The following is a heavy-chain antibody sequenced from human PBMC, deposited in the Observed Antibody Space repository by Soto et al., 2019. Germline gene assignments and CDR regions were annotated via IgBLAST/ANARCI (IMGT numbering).Heavy chain of an antibody. J-gene: IGHJ3*02. V-gene: IGHV3-23*01. CDR2: ILVSDST. D-gene: IGHD2-8*02. CDR3: AKATATGGGAFDI. Sequence: GGSLRLSCAASGFTFDDYAMHWVRQAPGKGLEWVSTILVSDSTHYDDSVRGRFTISRDRSKNTVYLQMNSLTAGDTAVYYCAKATATGGGAFDISGQGTMVTGSS. CDR1: GFTFDDYA.